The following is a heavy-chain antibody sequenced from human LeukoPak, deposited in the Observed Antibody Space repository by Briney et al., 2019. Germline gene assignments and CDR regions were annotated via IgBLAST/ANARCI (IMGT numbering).Heavy chain of an antibody. D-gene: IGHD6-19*01. CDR1: GGSISSYY. J-gene: IGHJ2*01. Sequence: SETLSLTCTVSGGSISSYYWSWIRQPPGKGLEWIGYIYYSGSTNYNPSLKSRVTISVDTSKNPFSLKLSSVTAADTAVYYCARRDSSGWYWYFDLWGRGTLVTVSS. CDR2: IYYSGST. V-gene: IGHV4-59*08. CDR3: ARRDSSGWYWYFDL.